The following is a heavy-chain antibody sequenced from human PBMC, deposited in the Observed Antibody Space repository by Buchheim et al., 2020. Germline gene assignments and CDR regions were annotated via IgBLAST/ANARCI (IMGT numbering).Heavy chain of an antibody. Sequence: QVQLVESGGGVVQPGRSLRLSCAASGFTFSSYGMHWVRQAPGKGLEWVAVIWYDGSNKYYADSVKGRFTISRDNSKNTLYLQMNSLRAEDTAVYDCARALGYSYGYYYYYGMDVWGQGTT. D-gene: IGHD5-18*01. J-gene: IGHJ6*02. CDR3: ARALGYSYGYYYYYGMDV. V-gene: IGHV3-33*01. CDR1: GFTFSSYG. CDR2: IWYDGSNK.